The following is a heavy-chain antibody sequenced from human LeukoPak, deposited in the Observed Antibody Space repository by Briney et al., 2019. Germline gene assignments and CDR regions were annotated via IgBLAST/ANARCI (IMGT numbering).Heavy chain of an antibody. V-gene: IGHV4-59*01. CDR1: GGSISSYY. CDR3: ARGPDWFDS. Sequence: SETLSLTCTVSGGSISSYYWSWIRQPPGKGLEWIGCIYYSGSTNYNPSLKSRVTISVDTSKNQFSLKLSSVTAADTAVYYCARGPDWFDSWGQGTLVTVSS. CDR2: IYYSGST. J-gene: IGHJ5*01.